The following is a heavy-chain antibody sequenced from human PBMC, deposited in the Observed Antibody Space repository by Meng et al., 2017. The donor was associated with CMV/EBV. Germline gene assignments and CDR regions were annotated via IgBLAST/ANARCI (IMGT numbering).Heavy chain of an antibody. CDR2: IYHSGST. CDR3: ARDDCSGGTCFGY. CDR1: GYSISSGYY. J-gene: IGHJ4*02. V-gene: IGHV4-38-2*02. Sequence: GSLRLSCTVSGYSISSGYYWGWNRQPPGKGLEWTVSIYHSGSTYYNPSLKSRVTISVDTSKNQFSMRLSSVTAADTAVYYCARDDCSGGTCFGYWGQGTLVTVSS. D-gene: IGHD2-15*01.